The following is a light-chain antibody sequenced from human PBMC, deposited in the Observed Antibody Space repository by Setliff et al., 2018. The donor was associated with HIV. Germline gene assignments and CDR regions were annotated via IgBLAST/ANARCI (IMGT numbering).Light chain of an antibody. CDR2: EVS. CDR3: SSSTSSSTPDV. V-gene: IGLV2-18*02. Sequence: QSALAQPPSVSGSPGQSVTISCTGTSSDVGSYNRVSWYQQPPGTAPKLMIYEVSNRPSGVPDRFSGPKSGNTASLTISGLQAEDEADYYCSSSTSSSTPDVFGTGTKVTVL. J-gene: IGLJ1*01. CDR1: SSDVGSYNR.